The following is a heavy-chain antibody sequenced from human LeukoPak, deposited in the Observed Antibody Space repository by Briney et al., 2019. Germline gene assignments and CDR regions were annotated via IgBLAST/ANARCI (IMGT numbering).Heavy chain of an antibody. Sequence: PSETLSLTCTVSGGSLTSTSHYWDWVRQPPGKGLEWLGSIYSSGSTYYNPSLKSRVTVSFDTSKNQFSLSLTSVTAADTAVYYCARQYSHYYYMDVWGKGTTVTISS. D-gene: IGHD2-15*01. V-gene: IGHV4-39*01. CDR2: IYSSGST. J-gene: IGHJ6*03. CDR1: GGSLTSTSHY. CDR3: ARQYSHYYYMDV.